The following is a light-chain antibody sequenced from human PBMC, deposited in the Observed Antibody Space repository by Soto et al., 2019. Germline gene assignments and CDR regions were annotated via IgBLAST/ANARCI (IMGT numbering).Light chain of an antibody. CDR1: QSVSSN. J-gene: IGKJ1*01. CDR3: QQYNNWPPWT. Sequence: DIRMTHSPATLSVYPGERATLSCRASQSVSSNLAWYQQKPGQAPRLLIYGASTRATGIPARFSGSGSGTEFTLTISSLQSEDFAVYYCQQYNNWPPWTFGQGTKVAI. V-gene: IGKV3-15*01. CDR2: GAS.